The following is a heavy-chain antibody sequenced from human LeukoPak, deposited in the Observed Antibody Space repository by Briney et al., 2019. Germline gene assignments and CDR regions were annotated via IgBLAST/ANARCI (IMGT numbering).Heavy chain of an antibody. V-gene: IGHV4-59*01. Sequence: SETLSLTCTVSGGSISSYYWSWIRQPPGKGLEWIGYIYYSGSTNYNPSLKSRVTISVDTSKNQFSLKLSSVTAADTAVYYCARWPLSRTAASTQHWGQGTLVTVSS. CDR1: GGSISSYY. J-gene: IGHJ4*02. D-gene: IGHD6-13*01. CDR2: IYYSGST. CDR3: ARWPLSRTAASTQH.